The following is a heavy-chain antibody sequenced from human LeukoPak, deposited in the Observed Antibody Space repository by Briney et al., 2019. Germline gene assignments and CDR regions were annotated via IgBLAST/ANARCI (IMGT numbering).Heavy chain of an antibody. CDR3: ARAGITMVRGVIIPDLDY. CDR2: IWYDGSNK. CDR1: EFTFSSYA. V-gene: IGHV3-33*08. Sequence: GGSLRLSCAASEFTFSSYAMHWVRQAPGKGLEWVAVIWYDGSNKYYADSVKGRFTISRDNSKNTLYLQMNSLRAEDTAVYYCARAGITMVRGVIIPDLDYWGQGTLVTVSS. D-gene: IGHD3-10*01. J-gene: IGHJ4*02.